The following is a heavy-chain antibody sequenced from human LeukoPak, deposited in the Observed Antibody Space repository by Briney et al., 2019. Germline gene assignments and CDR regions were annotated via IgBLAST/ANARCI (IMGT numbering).Heavy chain of an antibody. Sequence: GGSLRLSCAASGFTFSSYSMNWVRQAPGKGLEWVSYISKSSDRIYHADSVKGRFTISRDNAKNSLYLQMDSLRAEDTAVYYCARDLLNDGGSSCFFDQWGQGTLVTVSS. V-gene: IGHV3-48*04. D-gene: IGHD2-2*01. CDR3: ARDLLNDGGSSCFFDQ. J-gene: IGHJ4*02. CDR2: ISKSSDRI. CDR1: GFTFSSYS.